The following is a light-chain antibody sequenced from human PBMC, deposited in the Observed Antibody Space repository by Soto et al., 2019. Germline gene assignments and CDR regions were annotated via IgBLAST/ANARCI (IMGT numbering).Light chain of an antibody. CDR1: QTVLSN. CDR3: QQYNNWPWT. J-gene: IGKJ1*01. V-gene: IGKV3D-15*01. Sequence: EIVMTQSPATLSVSPGERATLSCRASQTVLSNLAWYQQKPGQAPRLLIYGASSRATGIPDRFSGSGSGTEFALTISSLHSEDFAVYSCQQYNNWPWTFGQGTKVDIK. CDR2: GAS.